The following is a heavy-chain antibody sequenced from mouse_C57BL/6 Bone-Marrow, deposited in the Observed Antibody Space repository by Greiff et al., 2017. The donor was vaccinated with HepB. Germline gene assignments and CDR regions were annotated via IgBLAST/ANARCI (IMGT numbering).Heavy chain of an antibody. Sequence: DVHLVESGGGLVQPGGSLKLSCAASGFTFSDYYMYWVRQTPEKRLEWVAYISNGGGSTYYPDTVKGRFTISRDNAKNTLYLQMSRLKSEDTAMYYCARRGYYYGWGQGTLVTVSA. D-gene: IGHD1-1*01. V-gene: IGHV5-12*01. CDR1: GFTFSDYY. CDR3: ARRGYYYG. J-gene: IGHJ3*01. CDR2: ISNGGGST.